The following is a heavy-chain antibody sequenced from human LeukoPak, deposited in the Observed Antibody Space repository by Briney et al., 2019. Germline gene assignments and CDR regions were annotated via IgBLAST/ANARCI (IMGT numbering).Heavy chain of an antibody. Sequence: GGSLRLSCAASGFTFSSYAMSWVRQAPGKGLEWVSAISGSGGSTYYADSVKGRFTISRDNSKNTLYLQMNSLRAEDTAVYYCARDLGRTAAAGTLDNYWGQGTLVTVSS. CDR1: GFTFSSYA. V-gene: IGHV3-23*01. J-gene: IGHJ4*02. CDR2: ISGSGGST. CDR3: ARDLGRTAAAGTLDNY. D-gene: IGHD6-13*01.